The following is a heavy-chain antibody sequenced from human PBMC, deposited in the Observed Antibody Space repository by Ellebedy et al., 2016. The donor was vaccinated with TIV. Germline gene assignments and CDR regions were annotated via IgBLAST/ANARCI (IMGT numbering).Heavy chain of an antibody. V-gene: IGHV4-4*02. D-gene: IGHD4-17*01. CDR3: SAAYGRVTPAY. CDR2: FYHSGTT. Sequence: MPSETLSLTCTVSGGSISSRNWWSWVRQPPGKGLEWIGEFYHSGTTNYNPSLKSRVTISLGTSRNQFSLRLTSVTAADTAVYYCSAAYGRVTPAYWGQGTLVTVSS. CDR1: GGSISSRNW. J-gene: IGHJ4*02.